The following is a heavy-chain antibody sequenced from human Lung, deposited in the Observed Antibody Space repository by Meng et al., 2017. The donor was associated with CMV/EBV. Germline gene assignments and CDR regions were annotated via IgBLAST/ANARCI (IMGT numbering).Heavy chain of an antibody. CDR3: ARDLGYCSSTSCYYYYGMDV. D-gene: IGHD2-2*01. CDR1: GGSISSYY. CDR2: IYYSGST. Sequence: LXCTVSGGSISSYYWSWIRQPPGKGLEWIGYIYYSGSTNYNPSLKSRVTISVDTSKNQFSLKLSSVTAVDTAVYYCARDLGYCSSTSCYYYYGMDVWGQGTXVTVSS. J-gene: IGHJ6*02. V-gene: IGHV4-59*01.